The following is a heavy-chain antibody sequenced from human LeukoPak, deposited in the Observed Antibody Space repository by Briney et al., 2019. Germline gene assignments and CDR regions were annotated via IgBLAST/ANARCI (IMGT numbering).Heavy chain of an antibody. CDR2: IWYDGSSK. D-gene: IGHD3-3*01. V-gene: IGHV3-33*06. Sequence: PGRSLRLSCAASGFSFSSYGMHWVRQAPGKGLEWVAVIWYDGSSKYYADSVKGRFTISRDNSKNTLSLQMNSLRAEDTAVYYCAKDGDNFWSGSPYYMDVWGKGTTVTVSS. CDR3: AKDGDNFWSGSPYYMDV. CDR1: GFSFSSYG. J-gene: IGHJ6*03.